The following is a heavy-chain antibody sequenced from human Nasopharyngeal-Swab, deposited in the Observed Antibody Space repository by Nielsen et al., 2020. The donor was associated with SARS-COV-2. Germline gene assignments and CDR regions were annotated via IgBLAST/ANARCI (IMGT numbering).Heavy chain of an antibody. CDR2: INTNTGNP. CDR1: GYTFTSYA. V-gene: IGHV7-4-1*02. D-gene: IGHD3-9*01. Sequence: ASVKVSCKASGYTFTSYAMNWVRQAPGQGLEWMGWINTNTGNPTYAQGFTGRFVFSLDTSVSTGYLQISSLKAEDTAVYYCARDLFRYDILRIFDYWGQGTLVTVSS. J-gene: IGHJ4*02. CDR3: ARDLFRYDILRIFDY.